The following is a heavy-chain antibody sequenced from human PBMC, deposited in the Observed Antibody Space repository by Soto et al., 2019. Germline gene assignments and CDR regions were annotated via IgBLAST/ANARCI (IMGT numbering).Heavy chain of an antibody. V-gene: IGHV3-64*01. D-gene: IGHD6-6*01. CDR1: GFTLSGYA. CDR3: ARRARPDFYYMHG. CDR2: ISSNGVCT. J-gene: IGHJ6*03. Sequence: EVQLAESGGGLAQPGGSLRLSCAASGFTLSGYAMDWVRQAPGKGLEYVSGISSNGVCTYYANSVQGRFTISRDNSKNTVYLQMGSLRPEDMAVYYCARRARPDFYYMHGSGKGTTVTVSS.